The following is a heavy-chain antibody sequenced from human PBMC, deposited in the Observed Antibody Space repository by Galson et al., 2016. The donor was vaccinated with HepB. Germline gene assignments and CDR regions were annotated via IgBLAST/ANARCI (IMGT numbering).Heavy chain of an antibody. CDR2: IYHSGST. Sequence: ETLSLTCTVSGGSISSTNWWSCVRQPPGKGLEWIGEIYHSGSTNYNPSLKSRVTISVDKSKNQFSLKLSSVTAADTAVYYCARAHYDNVWGSYRHPRYFDYWSQGTLVTVSS. D-gene: IGHD3-16*02. J-gene: IGHJ4*02. CDR1: GGSISSTNW. CDR3: ARAHYDNVWGSYRHPRYFDY. V-gene: IGHV4-4*02.